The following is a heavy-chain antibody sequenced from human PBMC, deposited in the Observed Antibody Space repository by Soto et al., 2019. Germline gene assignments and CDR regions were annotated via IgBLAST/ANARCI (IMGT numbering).Heavy chain of an antibody. V-gene: IGHV3-53*02. D-gene: IGHD1-7*01. CDR1: GFTVRSNY. Sequence: EVQLVETGGGLIQPGGSLRLSCAASGFTVRSNYMSWVRQAPGKGLEWVSVIYISGSTYYADSVTGRFTISRDNSKNTLYLQMNSLRAEDTAVYYCARDKLEIRGLYYYGMDVCGQGTTVTVSS. CDR2: IYISGST. J-gene: IGHJ6*02. CDR3: ARDKLEIRGLYYYGMDV.